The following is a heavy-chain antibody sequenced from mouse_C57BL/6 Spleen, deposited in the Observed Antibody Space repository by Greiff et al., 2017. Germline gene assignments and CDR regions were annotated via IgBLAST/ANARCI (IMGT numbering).Heavy chain of an antibody. Sequence: QVQLQQSGAELVKPGASVKMSCKASGYTFTSYWITWVKQRPGQGLEWIGDIYPGSGSTNYNEKFKSKATLTVDTSSSPAYMQLSSLTSEDSAVYYCACYYYGSSYYWYFDVWGTGTTVTVSS. CDR1: GYTFTSYW. CDR2: IYPGSGST. J-gene: IGHJ1*03. D-gene: IGHD1-1*01. CDR3: ACYYYGSSYYWYFDV. V-gene: IGHV1-55*01.